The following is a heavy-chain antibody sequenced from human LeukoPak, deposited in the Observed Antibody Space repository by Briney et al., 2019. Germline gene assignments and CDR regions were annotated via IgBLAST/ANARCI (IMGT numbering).Heavy chain of an antibody. CDR1: GGSFSGYY. CDR2: INHSGST. J-gene: IGHJ4*02. Sequence: SETLSLTCAVYGGSFSGYYWSWIRQPPGKGLEWIGEINHSGSTNYNPSLKSRVTISVDTSKNQFSLKLSSVAAADTAVYYCARRYSSGWYEVGGDYWGQGTLVTVSS. D-gene: IGHD6-19*01. CDR3: ARRYSSGWYEVGGDY. V-gene: IGHV4-34*01.